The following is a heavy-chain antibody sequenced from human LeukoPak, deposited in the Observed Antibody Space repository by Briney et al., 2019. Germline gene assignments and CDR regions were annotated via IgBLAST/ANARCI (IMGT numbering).Heavy chain of an antibody. CDR1: GFTFSTYA. CDR3: AKVATLPAVGHCNRIPCPRADV. CDR2: ISDDGSTK. D-gene: IGHD2/OR15-2a*01. J-gene: IGHJ6*02. V-gene: IGHV3-30-3*01. Sequence: GRSLRLSCVASGFTFSTYAMHWVRQAPGQGLEWVAVISDDGSTKSHVDSVRGRFTISRDNSKNTPYLQMDVLRIDDTAVYFCAKVATLPAVGHCNRIPCPRADVWGQGTTVTVSS.